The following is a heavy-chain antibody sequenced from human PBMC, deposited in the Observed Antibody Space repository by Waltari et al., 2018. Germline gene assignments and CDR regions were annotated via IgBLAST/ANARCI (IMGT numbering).Heavy chain of an antibody. CDR3: ATGSRIRGRLLGWLFLDY. D-gene: IGHD3-3*01. CDR1: AYTFTDYY. Sequence: EVQLVQSGAEVKKPGATVKISCKASAYTFTDYYLHWVQQAPGKGLEWMGRGGPEEGETIYAEKGQGRGTITADRSTDTGDMGLSSLRSEDTAVYYCATGSRIRGRLLGWLFLDYWGQGTRVTGSS. V-gene: IGHV1-69-2*01. CDR2: GGPEEGET. J-gene: IGHJ4*02.